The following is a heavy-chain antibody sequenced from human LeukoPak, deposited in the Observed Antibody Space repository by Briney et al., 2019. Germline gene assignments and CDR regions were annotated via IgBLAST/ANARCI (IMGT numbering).Heavy chain of an antibody. CDR3: ARTAYDFWSGYYRLRSFDAFDI. V-gene: IGHV3-7*01. J-gene: IGHJ3*02. CDR2: IKQDGSEK. D-gene: IGHD3-3*01. Sequence: GGSLRLSCAASGFTFSSYWMSWVRQAPGKGLEWVANIKQDGSEKYYVDSVKGRFTISRDNAKNSLCLQMNSLRAEDTAVYYCARTAYDFWSGYYRLRSFDAFDIWGQGTMVTVSS. CDR1: GFTFSSYW.